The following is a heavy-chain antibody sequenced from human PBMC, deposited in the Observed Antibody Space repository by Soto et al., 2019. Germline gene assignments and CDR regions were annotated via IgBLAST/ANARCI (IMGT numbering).Heavy chain of an antibody. J-gene: IGHJ4*02. V-gene: IGHV4-30-4*01. Sequence: SETLSLTCTVSGGSISSDDYYWSWIRQPPGKGLEWLGYISYIGSTFYNPSLKSRLTISIDTSKNQFSLKLSSMTAADTAVYYCARYNTTAACLDYWGQGTLVTVSS. D-gene: IGHD4-17*01. CDR1: GGSISSDDYY. CDR2: ISYIGST. CDR3: ARYNTTAACLDY.